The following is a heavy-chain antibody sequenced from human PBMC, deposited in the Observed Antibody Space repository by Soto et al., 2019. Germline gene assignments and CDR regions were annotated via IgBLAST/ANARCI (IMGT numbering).Heavy chain of an antibody. CDR3: AKIVLIVDHAYIDV. D-gene: IGHD2-21*01. Sequence: QVQLVQSGAELKKPGSSVKVSCEASGGSFISYSFTWLRQAPGQGLEWMGRIIPIQGKANYALKFQDRVTITADRYTRTAYMDLRSLIPEDTGVYYCAKIVLIVDHAYIDVWGKVSTVTVSS. V-gene: IGHV1-69*02. CDR2: IIPIQGKA. CDR1: GGSFISYS. J-gene: IGHJ6*03.